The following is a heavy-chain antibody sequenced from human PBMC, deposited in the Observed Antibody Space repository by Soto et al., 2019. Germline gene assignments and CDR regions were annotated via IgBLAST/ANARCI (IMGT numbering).Heavy chain of an antibody. CDR2: IKSRSEGGTT. CDR1: GFSFSNAC. CDR3: TTFRRY. J-gene: IGHJ4*02. V-gene: IGHV3-15*01. Sequence: PGGSLRLSCAASGFSFSNACMSWVRQAPGRGLEWAGRIKSRSEGGTTDYAAPVKGRFTISRDDSENTVFLQMNNLKSEDTAVYSCTTFRRYWGQGTLVTVSS.